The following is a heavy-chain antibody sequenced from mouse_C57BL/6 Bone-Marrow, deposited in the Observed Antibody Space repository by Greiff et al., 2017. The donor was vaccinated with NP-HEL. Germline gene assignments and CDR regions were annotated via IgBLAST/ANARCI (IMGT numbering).Heavy chain of an antibody. CDR2: IRNKANNHAT. J-gene: IGHJ4*01. V-gene: IGHV6-6*01. D-gene: IGHD1-1*01. Sequence: EVKLEESGGGLVQPGGSMKLSCAASGFTFSDAWMDWVRQSPEKGLEWVAEIRNKANNHATYYAESVKGRFTISRDDSKSSVYLQMSNLRAEDTGIYYCTPTTVVAEYAMDYWGQGTSVTVSS. CDR3: TPTTVVAEYAMDY. CDR1: GFTFSDAW.